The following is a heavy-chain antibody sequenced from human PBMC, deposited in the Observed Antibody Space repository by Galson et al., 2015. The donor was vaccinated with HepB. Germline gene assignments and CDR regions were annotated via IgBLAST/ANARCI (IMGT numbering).Heavy chain of an antibody. CDR1: GFTFSSYA. CDR3: ARDAAPKGCSGGSCYPPLYYYYYGMDV. V-gene: IGHV3-30-3*01. CDR2: ISYDGSNK. D-gene: IGHD2-15*01. J-gene: IGHJ6*02. Sequence: SLRLSCAASGFTFSSYAMHWVRQAPGKGLEWVAVISYDGSNKYYADSVKGRFTISRDNSKNSLYLQMNSLRAEDTAVYYCARDAAPKGCSGGSCYPPLYYYYYGMDVWGQGTTVTVSS.